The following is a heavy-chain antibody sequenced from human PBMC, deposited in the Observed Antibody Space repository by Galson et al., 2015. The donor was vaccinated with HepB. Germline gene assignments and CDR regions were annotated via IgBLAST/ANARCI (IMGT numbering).Heavy chain of an antibody. V-gene: IGHV4-39*01. CDR2: IYYGGSGTT. CDR3: ARPRYCSSATCTAAFDY. J-gene: IGHJ4*02. CDR1: GGSIVSSSHY. D-gene: IGHD2-2*01. Sequence: SETLSLTCTVSGGSIVSSSHYWGWIRQPPGKGLEWIGRIYYGGSGTTLYNPSLKSRVTISVDPSKSQFSLELRSVTAADTAVYYCARPRYCSSATCTAAFDYWGQGTLVTVSS.